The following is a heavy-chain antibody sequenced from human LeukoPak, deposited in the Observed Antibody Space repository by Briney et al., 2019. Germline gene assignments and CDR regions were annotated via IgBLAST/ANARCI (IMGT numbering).Heavy chain of an antibody. D-gene: IGHD3-16*01. CDR3: ARVRYRLAETYIDY. CDR1: GFTFRNYG. Sequence: GGTLRLSCAASGFTFRNYGMSWVRQAPGKGLEWVSAISGSGGSTYSVDSVKGRFTISRDNSKNMLYLQMNSLRAEDTAVYYCARVRYRLAETYIDYWGQGTLVTVSS. CDR2: ISGSGGST. J-gene: IGHJ4*02. V-gene: IGHV3-23*01.